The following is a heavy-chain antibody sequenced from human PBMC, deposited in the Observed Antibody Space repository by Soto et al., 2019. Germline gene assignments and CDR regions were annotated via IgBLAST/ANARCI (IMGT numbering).Heavy chain of an antibody. CDR3: ASDLVGASDSYGLDV. V-gene: IGHV3-33*01. J-gene: IGHJ6*02. CDR1: GFTFSNYG. Sequence: VGSLRLSCAASGFTFSNYGMHWVRQAPGKGLEWVAIIWHDGNNKYYADSVRGRFIISRDNSKNRLYLQMNSLRAEDTAVYYCASDLVGASDSYGLDVWGQGTPVTVSS. D-gene: IGHD1-26*01. CDR2: IWHDGNNK.